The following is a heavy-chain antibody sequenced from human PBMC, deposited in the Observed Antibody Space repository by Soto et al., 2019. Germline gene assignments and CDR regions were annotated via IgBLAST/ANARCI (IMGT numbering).Heavy chain of an antibody. CDR1: GFTFSSYA. CDR3: ATSLVSGSYYNYFDY. J-gene: IGHJ4*02. V-gene: IGHV3-23*01. CDR2: ISGSGGST. D-gene: IGHD1-26*01. Sequence: GGSLRLSCAASGFTFSSYAMSWVRQAPGKGLEWVSAISGSGGSTYYADSVKGRFTISRDNSKNTLYLQMNSLRAEDTAVYYCATSLVSGSYYNYFDYWGQGTLVTVSS.